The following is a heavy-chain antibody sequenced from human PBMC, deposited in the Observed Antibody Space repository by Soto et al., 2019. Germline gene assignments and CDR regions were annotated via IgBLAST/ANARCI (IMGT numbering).Heavy chain of an antibody. CDR1: GGSFSGYY. D-gene: IGHD4-4*01. CDR3: ARFYSNYNYYYGMDV. J-gene: IGHJ6*02. Sequence: PSETLSLTCAVYGGSFSGYYWSWIRQPPGKGLEWIGEINHSGSTNYNPSLKSRVTISVDTSKNQFSLKLSSVTAADTAVYYCARFYSNYNYYYGMDVWGQGTTVTVSS. CDR2: INHSGST. V-gene: IGHV4-34*01.